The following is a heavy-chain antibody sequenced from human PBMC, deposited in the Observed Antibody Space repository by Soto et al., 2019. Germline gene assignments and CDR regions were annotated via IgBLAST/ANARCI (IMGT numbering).Heavy chain of an antibody. D-gene: IGHD2-2*01. Sequence: GGSLRLSCAASGFTFISYGMHWVRQAPGTGLEWVAVISYDGSNKYYADSVKGRFTISRDNSKNTLYLQMNSLRAEDTAVYYCAKDRGYCSSTSCYLPYGMDVWGQGTTVSVSS. J-gene: IGHJ6*02. CDR2: ISYDGSNK. CDR3: AKDRGYCSSTSCYLPYGMDV. V-gene: IGHV3-30*18. CDR1: GFTFISYG.